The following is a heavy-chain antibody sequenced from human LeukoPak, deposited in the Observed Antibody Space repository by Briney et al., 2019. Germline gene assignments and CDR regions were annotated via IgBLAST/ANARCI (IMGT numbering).Heavy chain of an antibody. D-gene: IGHD5-24*01. J-gene: IGHJ6*02. Sequence: ALVKVSCKASGGTFSSYAISWVRQAPGQGLEWMGRIIPILGIANYAQKFQGRVTITADKSTSTAYMELSSLRSEDTAVYYCARRGAPEEMATITENYYYGMDVWGQGTTVTVSS. V-gene: IGHV1-69*04. CDR2: IIPILGIA. CDR1: GGTFSSYA. CDR3: ARRGAPEEMATITENYYYGMDV.